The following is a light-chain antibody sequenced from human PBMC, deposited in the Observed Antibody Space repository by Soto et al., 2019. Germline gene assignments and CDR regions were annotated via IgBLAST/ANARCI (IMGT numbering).Light chain of an antibody. CDR3: QDSSTSPWP. Sequence: TQSPGPLSLSPGERATLSCRAVQSVTSTYMAWYQQKPGQAPRLLIYATSFRATGIPDRFRGSGSGTDFTLTISSLEPEDSAVYYCQDSSTSPWPFGQGTKVEIK. CDR2: ATS. CDR1: QSVTSTY. J-gene: IGKJ1*01. V-gene: IGKV3-20*01.